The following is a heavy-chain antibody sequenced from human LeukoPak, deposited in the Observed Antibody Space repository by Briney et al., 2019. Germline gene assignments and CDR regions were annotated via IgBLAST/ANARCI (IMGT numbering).Heavy chain of an antibody. CDR2: IGGSGGNT. V-gene: IGHV3-23*01. Sequence: GGSLRLSCAASGITFKNYAMSWVHQAPGKGLDWVSTIGGSGGNTYYADSVKGRFTISRDNSRNTLYLQMSSLRAEDTAVYYCAKDSAVVPAAPYGMDVWGQGTTVTVSS. J-gene: IGHJ6*02. D-gene: IGHD2-2*01. CDR1: GITFKNYA. CDR3: AKDSAVVPAAPYGMDV.